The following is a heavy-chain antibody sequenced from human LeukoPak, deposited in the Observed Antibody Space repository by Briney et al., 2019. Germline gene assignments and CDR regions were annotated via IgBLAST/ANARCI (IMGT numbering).Heavy chain of an antibody. CDR2: INLYNGAT. CDR1: GYSFTAYY. CDR3: ASWAGGNEPVASFDY. V-gene: IGHV1-2*02. Sequence: ASVNVSCKPTGYSFTAYYIFWMRQAPGQGLECMGWINLYNGATKYAQRFQSRVTMTRDTSISTAYMELSRLRSDDTATYYCASWAGGNEPVASFDYWGQGTLVTVPS. D-gene: IGHD1-14*01. J-gene: IGHJ4*02.